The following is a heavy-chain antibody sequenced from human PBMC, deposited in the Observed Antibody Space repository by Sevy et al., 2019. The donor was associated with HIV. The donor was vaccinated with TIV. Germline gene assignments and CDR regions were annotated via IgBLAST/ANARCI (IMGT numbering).Heavy chain of an antibody. J-gene: IGHJ4*02. V-gene: IGHV4-59*01. D-gene: IGHD6-19*01. Sequence: SETLSLTCTVSGGSISSYYWSWIRQPPGKGLEWIGYIYYSGSTNYNPSLKSRVTISVDTSKNQFSLRLGPVTAADTAVYYCARSRIAVAGYYFDYWGQGTLVTVSS. CDR3: ARSRIAVAGYYFDY. CDR2: IYYSGST. CDR1: GGSISSYY.